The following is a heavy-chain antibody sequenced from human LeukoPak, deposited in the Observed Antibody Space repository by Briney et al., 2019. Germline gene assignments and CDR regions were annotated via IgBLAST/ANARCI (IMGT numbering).Heavy chain of an antibody. CDR3: ARSGSDSSGYYHTPYYYYMDV. J-gene: IGHJ6*03. D-gene: IGHD3-22*01. CDR1: GGSFSGYY. V-gene: IGHV4-34*01. CDR2: INHSGST. Sequence: SETLSLTCAVHGGSFSGYYWSWIRQPPGKGLEWIGEINHSGSTNYNPSLKSRVTISVDTSKNQFSLKPSSVTAADTAVYYCARSGSDSSGYYHTPYYYYMDVWGKGTTVTVSS.